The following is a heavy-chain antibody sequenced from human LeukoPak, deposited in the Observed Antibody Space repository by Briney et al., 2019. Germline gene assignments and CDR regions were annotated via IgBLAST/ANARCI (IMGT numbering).Heavy chain of an antibody. V-gene: IGHV1-2*02. D-gene: IGHD3-3*01. Sequence: ASVKVSCKASGYTSTGYYMHWVRQAPGQGLEWMGWINPNSGGTNYAQKFQGRVTMTRDTSISTAYMELSRLRSDDTAVYYCAMCLSGYYLGFDYWGQGTLVTVSS. CDR3: AMCLSGYYLGFDY. J-gene: IGHJ4*02. CDR2: INPNSGGT. CDR1: GYTSTGYY.